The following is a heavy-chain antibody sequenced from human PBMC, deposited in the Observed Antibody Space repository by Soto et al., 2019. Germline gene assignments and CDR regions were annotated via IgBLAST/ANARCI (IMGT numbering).Heavy chain of an antibody. D-gene: IGHD3-9*01. CDR2: INPSGGST. Sequence: QVQLVQSGAEVKKPGASVKVSCKASGYTFTSYYMHWVRQAPGQGLEWMGIINPSGGSTSYAQKFQGRVTMTRDTSTSTVYMELSSLRSEDTAVYYCASSFEPHYGMDVWGQGTTVHVSS. CDR3: ASSFEPHYGMDV. V-gene: IGHV1-46*01. J-gene: IGHJ6*02. CDR1: GYTFTSYY.